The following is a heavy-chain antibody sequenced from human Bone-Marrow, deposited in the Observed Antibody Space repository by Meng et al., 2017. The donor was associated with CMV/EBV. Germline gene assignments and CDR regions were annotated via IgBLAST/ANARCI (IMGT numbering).Heavy chain of an antibody. CDR1: GGSISSYY. Sequence: SETLSLTCTVSGGSISSYYWSWIRQPAGKRLEWIGRIYTSGSTYYNPSLKSRVTISVDTSKNQFSLKLSSVTAADTAVYYCARVGSSGWKRYFDYWGQGTLVTVSS. J-gene: IGHJ4*02. CDR3: ARVGSSGWKRYFDY. CDR2: IYTSGST. D-gene: IGHD6-19*01. V-gene: IGHV4-4*07.